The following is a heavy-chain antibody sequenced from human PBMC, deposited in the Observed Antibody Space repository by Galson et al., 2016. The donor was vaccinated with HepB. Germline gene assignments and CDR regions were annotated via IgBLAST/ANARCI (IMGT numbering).Heavy chain of an antibody. CDR3: ASQLWNTDY. CDR2: IQNSGENT. Sequence: SLRLSCAVSGFTFRNYGMAWVRRAPGEGLEWVSSIQNSGENTHYADSVKGRFTISRDNSRNTLYLQMNSLRVEDTAVYYCASQLWNTDYWGQGTRVIVSS. J-gene: IGHJ4*02. CDR1: GFTFRNYG. D-gene: IGHD1/OR15-1a*01. V-gene: IGHV3-23*01.